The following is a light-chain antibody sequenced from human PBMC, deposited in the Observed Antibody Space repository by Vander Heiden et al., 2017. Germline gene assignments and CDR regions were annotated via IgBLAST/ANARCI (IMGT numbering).Light chain of an antibody. CDR2: AAS. J-gene: IGKJ1*01. CDR1: QSISSY. Sequence: DIQMTQSPSSLSASGGDRVTITGRASQSISSYLNWYQQKPGKAPKLLIYAASSLQSGVPSRFSGSGSGTDFTLTISSLQPEDFATYYCQQNYSTPRTFGQGTKVEIK. CDR3: QQNYSTPRT. V-gene: IGKV1-39*01.